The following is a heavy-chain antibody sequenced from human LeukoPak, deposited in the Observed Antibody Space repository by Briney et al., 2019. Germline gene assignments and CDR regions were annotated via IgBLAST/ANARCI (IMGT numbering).Heavy chain of an antibody. Sequence: PSETLSLTCTVSGGSISSYYWSWIRQPPGKGLEWIGYIYYSGSTNYNPSLKSRVTISVDTSKNQFSLKLSSVTAADTAVYYCARHIDSSGFGFDYWGQGTLVTVSS. CDR2: IYYSGST. J-gene: IGHJ4*02. CDR3: ARHIDSSGFGFDY. CDR1: GGSISSYY. D-gene: IGHD3-22*01. V-gene: IGHV4-59*08.